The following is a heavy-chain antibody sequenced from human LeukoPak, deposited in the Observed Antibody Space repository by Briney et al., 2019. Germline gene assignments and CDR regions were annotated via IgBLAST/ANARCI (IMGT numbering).Heavy chain of an antibody. V-gene: IGHV2-5*01. D-gene: IGHD3-10*01. CDR3: AHKGVGLGSYNM. CDR2: SYWNNDK. Sequence: SGPTLVNPTQTLTLTCTFSGFSLSTTGVGVAWIRQPPGKALEWLAVSYWNNDKSYSPSLKSRLTITKDTSKNQVVLIMTNMDPVDTATYYCAHKGVGLGSYNMWGQGTLVTVSS. J-gene: IGHJ4*02. CDR1: GFSLSTTGVG.